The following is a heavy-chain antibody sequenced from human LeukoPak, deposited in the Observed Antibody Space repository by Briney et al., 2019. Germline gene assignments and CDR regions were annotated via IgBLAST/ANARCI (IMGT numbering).Heavy chain of an antibody. Sequence: GGSLRLSCAASGFTFSSFSMNWVRQAPGKGLESVSYISSSASSIYYADSVKGRFTISRDNAKNSLYLQMNSLRDEDTAVYYCARLHNDVQGLSVSGADYWGQGTLVTVSS. CDR3: ARLHNDVQGLSVSGADY. CDR2: ISSSASSI. J-gene: IGHJ4*02. D-gene: IGHD6-19*01. V-gene: IGHV3-48*02. CDR1: GFTFSSFS.